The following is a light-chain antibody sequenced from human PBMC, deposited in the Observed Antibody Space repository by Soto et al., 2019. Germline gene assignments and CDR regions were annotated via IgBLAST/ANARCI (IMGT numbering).Light chain of an antibody. CDR1: QGITYW. CDR2: AAS. V-gene: IGKV1-12*01. Sequence: DIQMTQSPSSMSASLGDRVTITCRASQGITYWLAWYQQRPGRAPKCLIYAASILESGVPSRFTGSGSGTNFTLTINDLQSEDFATYFCQQANSFPLTFGQGTRLEIK. CDR3: QQANSFPLT. J-gene: IGKJ5*01.